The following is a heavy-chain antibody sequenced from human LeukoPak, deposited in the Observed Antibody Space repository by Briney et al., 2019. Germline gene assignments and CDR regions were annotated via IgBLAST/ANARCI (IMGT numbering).Heavy chain of an antibody. Sequence: GRSLRLSCAASGFTFDDYAMHWVRQAPGKGLEWVSGISWNSGSIGYADSVKGRFTISRDNAKNSLYLQMNSLRAEDTAVYYCAREPYVGSGYYGYWGQGTLVTVSS. CDR3: AREPYVGSGYYGY. D-gene: IGHD3-22*01. CDR2: ISWNSGSI. J-gene: IGHJ4*02. V-gene: IGHV3-9*01. CDR1: GFTFDDYA.